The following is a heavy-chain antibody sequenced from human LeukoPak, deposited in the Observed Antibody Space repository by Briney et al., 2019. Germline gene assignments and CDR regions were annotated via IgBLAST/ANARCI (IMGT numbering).Heavy chain of an antibody. Sequence: SQTLSLTCTVSGGSISSGGYYWSWIRQHPGKGLEWIGYIYYSGSTYYNPSLKSRVTISVDTSKNQFSLKLSSVTAADTAVYYCARGLTIFGVVTPRTYYFDYWGQGTLVTASS. CDR2: IYYSGST. V-gene: IGHV4-31*03. J-gene: IGHJ4*02. D-gene: IGHD3-3*01. CDR3: ARGLTIFGVVTPRTYYFDY. CDR1: GGSISSGGYY.